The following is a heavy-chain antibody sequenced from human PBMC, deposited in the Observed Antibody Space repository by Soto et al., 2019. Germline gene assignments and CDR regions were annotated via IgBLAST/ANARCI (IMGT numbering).Heavy chain of an antibody. CDR3: AATLESSTSDYHYYVMDV. D-gene: IGHD6-6*01. CDR2: IYPGDSET. CDR1: GYSFSSYW. V-gene: IGHV5-51*01. J-gene: IGHJ6*02. Sequence: PGESLKISCKASGYSFSSYWIGWVRQMPGKGLEWMGVIYPGDSETRYSPSFQGQVTISADKSSRTAYLQWSSLKASDSAMYYCAATLESSTSDYHYYVMDVCGQGTTVTVYS.